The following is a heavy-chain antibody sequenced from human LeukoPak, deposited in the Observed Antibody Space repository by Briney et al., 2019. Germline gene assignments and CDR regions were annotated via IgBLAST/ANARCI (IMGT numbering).Heavy chain of an antibody. CDR3: ARSMVTTDRNFDH. J-gene: IGHJ4*01. V-gene: IGHV4-39*07. D-gene: IGHD2-21*02. Sequence: SETLSLTCTVSGGSITSSPYHWAWIRQPPGRGPEWIGTVSHTGATQYSPSLTSRVTISLDTPKNQFSLSLNSVAAADTAIFYCARSMVTTDRNFDHWGQGTLVTVSS. CDR2: VSHTGAT. CDR1: GGSITSSPYH.